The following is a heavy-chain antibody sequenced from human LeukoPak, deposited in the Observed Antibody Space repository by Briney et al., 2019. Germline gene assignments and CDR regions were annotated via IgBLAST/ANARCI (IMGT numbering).Heavy chain of an antibody. D-gene: IGHD6-19*01. V-gene: IGHV3-30*03. CDR2: ISYDEINK. CDR3: ATAAPASGWYFDY. J-gene: IGHJ4*02. Sequence: PGGSLRLSCAASGFTFSSYGMHWVRQAPGKGLEWVALISYDEINKYYADSVKGRFTISRDISKNTLYLQMNSLRAEDTAVYYCATAAPASGWYFDYWGQGPLVTVSS. CDR1: GFTFSSYG.